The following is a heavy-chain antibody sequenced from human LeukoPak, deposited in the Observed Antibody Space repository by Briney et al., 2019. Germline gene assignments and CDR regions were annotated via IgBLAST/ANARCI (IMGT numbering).Heavy chain of an antibody. D-gene: IGHD1-1*01. V-gene: IGHV3-33*01. CDR3: ARDIWNDVRYFMDV. Sequence: PGGSLRLSCAASGFIFSDHGMHWVRQAPGKGLEWVALIWSGSTTGLHSASVEGRFTISRDRNTLYLQMNSLKAEDSAVYFCARDIWNDVRYFMDVWGIGTTVTVSS. J-gene: IGHJ6*03. CDR1: GFIFSDHG. CDR2: IWSGSTTG.